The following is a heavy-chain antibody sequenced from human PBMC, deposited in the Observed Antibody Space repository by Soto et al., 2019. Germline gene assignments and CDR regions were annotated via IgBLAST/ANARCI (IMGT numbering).Heavy chain of an antibody. V-gene: IGHV4-30-4*01. Sequence: PSETLSLTSTVSCGSISSGDYYWSWIRQPPGKGLEWIGYIYYSGSTYYNPSLKSRVTISVDTSKNQFSLKLSSVTAADTAVYYCAREAHYDYVWGRSTGPFDYWGQGTLVTV. CDR1: CGSISSGDYY. CDR2: IYYSGST. J-gene: IGHJ4*02. D-gene: IGHD3-16*01. CDR3: AREAHYDYVWGRSTGPFDY.